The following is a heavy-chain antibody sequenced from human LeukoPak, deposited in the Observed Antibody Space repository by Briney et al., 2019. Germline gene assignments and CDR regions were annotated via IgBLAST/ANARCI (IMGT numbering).Heavy chain of an antibody. CDR1: GYTFTGYY. V-gene: IGHV1-2*02. D-gene: IGHD2-2*01. Sequence: ASVKASCKASGYTFTGYYMHWVRQAPGQGLEWMGWINPNSGGTNYAQKFQGRVTMTRDTSISTAYMELSRLRSDDTAVYYCAREDQLQRARPDYWGRGTLVTVSS. J-gene: IGHJ4*02. CDR2: INPNSGGT. CDR3: AREDQLQRARPDY.